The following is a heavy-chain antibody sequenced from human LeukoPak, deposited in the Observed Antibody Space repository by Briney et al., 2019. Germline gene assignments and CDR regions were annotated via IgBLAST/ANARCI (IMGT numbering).Heavy chain of an antibody. V-gene: IGHV1-2*02. D-gene: IGHD3-22*01. Sequence: ASVKVSCKASGYTFTGYYMHWVRQAPGQGLEWMGWINPNSGGTNYAQKFQGRVTMTRDTSTSTAYMELSRLRSDDTAVYYCASRNYDSSGYYYYYYGMDVWGQGTTVTVSS. CDR2: INPNSGGT. CDR3: ASRNYDSSGYYYYYYGMDV. CDR1: GYTFTGYY. J-gene: IGHJ6*02.